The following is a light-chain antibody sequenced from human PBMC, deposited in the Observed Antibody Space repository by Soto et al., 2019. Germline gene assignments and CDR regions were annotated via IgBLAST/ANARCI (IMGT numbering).Light chain of an antibody. CDR3: QQYNSYLVT. CDR2: KAS. J-gene: IGKJ4*01. CDR1: QNINTW. Sequence: DIQMTQSPSTLSASVGDRVTITCRASQNINTWLAWYQQKPGKAPKVLVYKASSLESGVPSRFSGSGSGTEFTLTTTSVQPDDFATYYCQQYNSYLVTFGGGTKVEIK. V-gene: IGKV1-5*03.